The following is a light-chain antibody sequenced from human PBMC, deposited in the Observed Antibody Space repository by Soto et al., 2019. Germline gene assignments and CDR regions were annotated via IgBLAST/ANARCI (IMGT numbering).Light chain of an antibody. J-gene: IGKJ1*01. CDR1: QDISNY. CDR3: QQYNTYST. CDR2: DAS. V-gene: IGKV1-5*01. Sequence: DIQMTQSPSSLSASVGDRVTITCQASQDISNYLNWYQQKPGKAPQLLIYDASSLQSGVPSRFSGSGSGTEFTLTISSLQPDDFATYYCQQYNTYSTFGQGTKVEIK.